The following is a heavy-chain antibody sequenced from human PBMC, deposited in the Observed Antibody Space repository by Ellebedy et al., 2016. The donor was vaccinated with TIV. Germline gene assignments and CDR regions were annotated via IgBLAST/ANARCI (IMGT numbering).Heavy chain of an antibody. V-gene: IGHV1-8*01. D-gene: IGHD3-10*01. J-gene: IGHJ6*03. CDR1: GYTFNSYD. CDR3: ARGLQYYDSGSDFTGDYMDV. CDR2: MNPNNGNT. Sequence: AASVKVSCKASGYTFNSYDINWVRQATGQGLEWMAWMNPNNGNTGYAQKFQGRVTMTRDTSISTAYMELSGLTSEDTAVYFCARGLQYYDSGSDFTGDYMDVWGKGTTVTVSS.